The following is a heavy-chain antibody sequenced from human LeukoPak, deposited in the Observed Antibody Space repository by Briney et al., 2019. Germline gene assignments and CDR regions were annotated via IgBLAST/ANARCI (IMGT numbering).Heavy chain of an antibody. Sequence: PGGSLRLSCAASGFTVSSHYMSWVRQAPGKGLEWVSVLYSGGSTCYADSVKGRFTVSRDNSKNTLYLQMNSLRAEDTAVYYCARQSERYNWFDPWGQGTLVTVSS. CDR2: LYSGGST. J-gene: IGHJ5*02. CDR3: ARQSERYNWFDP. CDR1: GFTVSSHY. V-gene: IGHV3-66*02.